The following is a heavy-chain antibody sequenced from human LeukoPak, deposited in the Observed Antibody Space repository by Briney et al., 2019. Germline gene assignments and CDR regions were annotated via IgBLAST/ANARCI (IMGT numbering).Heavy chain of an antibody. CDR1: GYTFTTYY. J-gene: IGHJ4*02. V-gene: IGHV1-46*01. Sequence: ASVKVSCKTSGYTFTTYYIHWIRQAPGQGLEWMAVITPNNGRPTYAQKFQGRVTVTMDTSSSTVYMELSNLGSDDTAIYYCARDQIQVWYIVGRFDSWGQGTLVSVSS. CDR2: ITPNNGRP. CDR3: ARDQIQVWYIVGRFDS. D-gene: IGHD5-18*01.